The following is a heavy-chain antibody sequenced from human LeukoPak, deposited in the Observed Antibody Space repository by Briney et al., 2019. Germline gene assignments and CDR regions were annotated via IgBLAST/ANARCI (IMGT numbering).Heavy chain of an antibody. D-gene: IGHD6-19*01. CDR2: IYYSGST. CDR1: GGSISSSSYY. V-gene: IGHV4-39*01. Sequence: PSETLSLTCTVSGGSISSSSYYWGCLRQPPGKELEWIGSIYYSGSTYYNPSLKGRVTISVDTSKNQFSLKLSSVTAADTAVYYCAGSSSGWYSRPGPTFDYWGQGTLVTVSS. J-gene: IGHJ4*02. CDR3: AGSSSGWYSRPGPTFDY.